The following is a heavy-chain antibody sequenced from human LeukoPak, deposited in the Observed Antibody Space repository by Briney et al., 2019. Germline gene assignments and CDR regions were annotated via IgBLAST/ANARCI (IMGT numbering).Heavy chain of an antibody. CDR1: GYKFTTYW. V-gene: IGHV5-51*01. D-gene: IGHD6-13*01. Sequence: GESLKISCKVSGYKFTTYWIGWVRQMPGKGLEWMGIIYPGDSDTRYSPSFQGQVTISADKSISTAYLQWSSLKASDTAMYYCATTILTYSSSWSDAFDIWGQGTMVTVSS. CDR3: ATTILTYSSSWSDAFDI. CDR2: IYPGDSDT. J-gene: IGHJ3*02.